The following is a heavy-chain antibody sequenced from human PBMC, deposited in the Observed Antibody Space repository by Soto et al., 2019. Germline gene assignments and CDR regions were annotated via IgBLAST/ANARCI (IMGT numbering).Heavy chain of an antibody. J-gene: IGHJ4*02. CDR3: ARDQGGSSSSFDY. CDR2: IIPILGIA. D-gene: IGHD6-6*01. V-gene: IGHV1-69*04. Sequence: SVKVSCKASGGTFSSYTISWVRQAPGQGLEWMGRIIPILGIANYAQKFQGRVTITADKSTSTAYMELSSLRSEDMAVYYCARDQGGSSSSFDYWGQGTLVTVSS. CDR1: GGTFSSYT.